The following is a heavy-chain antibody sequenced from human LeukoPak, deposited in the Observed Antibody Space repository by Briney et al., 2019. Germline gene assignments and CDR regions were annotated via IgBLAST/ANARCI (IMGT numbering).Heavy chain of an antibody. V-gene: IGHV3-53*01. CDR1: GFTVSDND. Sequence: PGRSLRLSCAASGFTVSDNDLTWVRLAPGKGLEWVSIMYIAGHTHYADSLKGRFSISRDNSKNTMYFHMNSLRAEDTAVYYCARVAWDLKGRAMDVWGQGTTVTVSS. D-gene: IGHD1-26*01. CDR3: ARVAWDLKGRAMDV. CDR2: MYIAGHT. J-gene: IGHJ6*02.